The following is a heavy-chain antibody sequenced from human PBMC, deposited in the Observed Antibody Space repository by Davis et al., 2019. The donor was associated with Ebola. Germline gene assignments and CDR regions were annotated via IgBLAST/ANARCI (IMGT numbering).Heavy chain of an antibody. D-gene: IGHD3/OR15-3a*01. V-gene: IGHV5-10-1*01. CDR1: GYSFTSYW. Sequence: GESLKISCKGSGYSFTSYWIGWVRQMPGKGLEWMGRIDPSDSYTDYSPSFQGHVSISADKSSNTVYLQWSSLKASDTAMYYCSGFGLEWGQGTLVIVSS. J-gene: IGHJ4*02. CDR3: SGFGLE. CDR2: IDPSDSYT.